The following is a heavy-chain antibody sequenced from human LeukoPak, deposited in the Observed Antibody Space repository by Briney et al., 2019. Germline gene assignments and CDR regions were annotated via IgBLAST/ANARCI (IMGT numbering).Heavy chain of an antibody. CDR2: ISAYNGNT. D-gene: IGHD3-22*01. CDR1: GYTITSYG. Sequence: ASVKVSCKASGYTITSYGISWVRQAPGKGLEWMGWISAYNGNTNYPQNHQGRVTMTTDTSTSTAYIELRRLRSDDTVVYYCAREKPYRRGYYDSSGYCPSAPDYWGQGTLVTVSS. CDR3: AREKPYRRGYYDSSGYCPSAPDY. V-gene: IGHV1-18*01. J-gene: IGHJ4*02.